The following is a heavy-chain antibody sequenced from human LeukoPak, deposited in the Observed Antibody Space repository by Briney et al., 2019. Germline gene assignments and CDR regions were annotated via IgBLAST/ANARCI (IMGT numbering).Heavy chain of an antibody. Sequence: PSETLSLTCTVSGGSISSSSYYWGWIRQPPGKGLEWIGSIYYSGSTYYNPSLKSRVTRSVDTSKNQFSLKLSSVTAADTAVYYCARDQWELRWFDPWGQGTLVTVSS. CDR2: IYYSGST. J-gene: IGHJ5*02. D-gene: IGHD1-26*01. CDR3: ARDQWELRWFDP. V-gene: IGHV4-39*07. CDR1: GGSISSSSYY.